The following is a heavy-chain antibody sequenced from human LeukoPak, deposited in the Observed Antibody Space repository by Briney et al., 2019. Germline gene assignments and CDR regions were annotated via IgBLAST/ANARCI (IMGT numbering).Heavy chain of an antibody. D-gene: IGHD3-3*01. CDR3: ARVDVLRFLEWSYEVP. CDR1: GYTFTSYG. V-gene: IGHV1-18*01. Sequence: GASVKVSCKASGYTFTSYGISWVRQAPGQGLEWMGWISAYNGNTNYAQKLQGRVTMTTGTSTSTAYMELRSLRSDDTAVYYCARVDVLRFLEWSYEVPWGQGTLVTVSS. J-gene: IGHJ5*02. CDR2: ISAYNGNT.